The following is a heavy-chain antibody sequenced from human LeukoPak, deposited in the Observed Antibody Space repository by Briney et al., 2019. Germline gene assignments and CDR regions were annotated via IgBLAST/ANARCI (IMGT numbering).Heavy chain of an antibody. CDR3: AGASGGLF. D-gene: IGHD2-15*01. J-gene: IGHJ3*01. V-gene: IGHV3-66*01. CDR1: GFTFSSYW. CDR2: IYSGGST. Sequence: PGGSLRLSCAASGFTFSSYWMHWVRQAPGKGLEWVSVIYSGGSTYYADSVKGRFTISRDNSKNTLYLQMNSLRAEDTAGYYCAGASGGLFWGQGTMVTVSS.